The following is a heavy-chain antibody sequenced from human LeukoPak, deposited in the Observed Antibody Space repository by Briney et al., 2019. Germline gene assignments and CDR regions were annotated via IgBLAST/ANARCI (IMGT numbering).Heavy chain of an antibody. J-gene: IGHJ3*02. D-gene: IGHD6-19*01. CDR1: GGSISSYY. CDR2: IYYSGST. V-gene: IGHV4-59*01. Sequence: SETLSLTCTVSGGSISSYYWNWIRQPPGKGLEWIGYIYYSGSTNYNPSLKSRVTISVDTSKNQFSLKLSSVTAADTAVYYCARGGWPGWYYAFDIWGQGTMVTVSS. CDR3: ARGGWPGWYYAFDI.